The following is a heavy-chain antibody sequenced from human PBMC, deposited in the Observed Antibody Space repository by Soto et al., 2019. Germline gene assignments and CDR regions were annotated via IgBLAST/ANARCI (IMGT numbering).Heavy chain of an antibody. J-gene: IGHJ6*03. CDR2: ISAYNGNT. Sequence: ASVKVSCKASGYTFTSYGISWVRQAPGQGLEWMGWISAYNGNTNYAQKLQGRVTMTTDTSTSTAYMELRSLRSDDTSVYYCARDGVVSYYYYYMDVWGKGTTVTVSS. CDR3: ARDGVVSYYYYYMDV. CDR1: GYTFTSYG. V-gene: IGHV1-18*01. D-gene: IGHD3-16*01.